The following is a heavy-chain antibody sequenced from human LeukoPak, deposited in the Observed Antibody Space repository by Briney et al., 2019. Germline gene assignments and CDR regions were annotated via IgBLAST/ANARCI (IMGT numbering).Heavy chain of an antibody. Sequence: PSETLSLTCTVSGGSISSGDYYWSWIRQPPGKGLEWIGYIYYSGTTNYNPSLKSRVSMSVDTSKNQFSLKLTSVTAADTAVYYCAREHGYGDFDYWGQGTLVTVSS. CDR1: GGSISSGDYY. CDR2: IYYSGTT. D-gene: IGHD4-17*01. V-gene: IGHV4-30-4*02. CDR3: AREHGYGDFDY. J-gene: IGHJ4*02.